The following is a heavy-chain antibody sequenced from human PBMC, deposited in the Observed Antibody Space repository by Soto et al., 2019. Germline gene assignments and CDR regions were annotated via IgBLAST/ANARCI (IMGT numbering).Heavy chain of an antibody. CDR2: IKKKTDGGTT. V-gene: IGHV3-15*01. J-gene: IGHJ4*02. CDR3: TTDKGYCSGISCYGPHDH. Sequence: GGSLRLSCAASGFTFSNVWMSWVRQAPGKGLEWVGRIKKKTDGGTTDYAEPVKGRFTISRDDSKNTLYLQMNSLKTEDTAVYYCTTDKGYCSGISCYGPHDHWGQGTLVTVSS. CDR1: GFTFSNVW. D-gene: IGHD2-2*01.